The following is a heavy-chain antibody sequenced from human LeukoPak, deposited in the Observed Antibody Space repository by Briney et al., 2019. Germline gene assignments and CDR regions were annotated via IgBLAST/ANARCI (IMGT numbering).Heavy chain of an antibody. CDR3: ARVKPDIYYYDSSGYATLDY. D-gene: IGHD3-22*01. CDR2: INQDGSEK. CDR1: GFTFRSYW. Sequence: PGGSQSLFCSAIGFTFRSYWMTWVRQAPGKGLEWVANINQDGSEKYYVDSVKGRFTISSANAKYSLYLQMNSLRADDTAVYYCARVKPDIYYYDSSGYATLDYWGRGTLDPVS. J-gene: IGHJ4*02. V-gene: IGHV3-7*02.